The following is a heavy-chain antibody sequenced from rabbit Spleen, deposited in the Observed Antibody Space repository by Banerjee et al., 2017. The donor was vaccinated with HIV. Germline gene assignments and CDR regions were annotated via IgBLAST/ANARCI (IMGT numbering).Heavy chain of an antibody. D-gene: IGHD8-1*01. CDR1: GFSFSSSYW. V-gene: IGHV1S40*01. J-gene: IGHJ6*01. Sequence: QSLEESGGGLVKPGGTLTLTCTASGFSFSSSYWICWVRQAPGKGPEWIACIDAGGSGNTAYASWAKGRFTVSKTSSTTVTLQMTSLTAADTATYFCARDTGTSFSTYGMDLWSPGTLVTVS. CDR2: IDAGGSGNT. CDR3: ARDTGTSFSTYGMDL.